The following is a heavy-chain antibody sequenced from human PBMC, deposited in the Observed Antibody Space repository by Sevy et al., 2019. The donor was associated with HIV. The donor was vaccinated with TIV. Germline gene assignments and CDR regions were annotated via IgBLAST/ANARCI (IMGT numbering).Heavy chain of an antibody. V-gene: IGHV3-23*01. CDR2: LYFGCGEI. J-gene: IGHJ4*02. D-gene: IGHD2-8*01. Sequence: GGSLRLSCAASGFTFSKYSMSWNRQTPGKGLEWVSTLYFGCGEINYADSVKGRFTISRDNSKSSVYLQMNNLRPEDTAVYYCAREGCTKPHDYWGQGTLVTVSS. CDR3: AREGCTKPHDY. CDR1: GFTFSKYS.